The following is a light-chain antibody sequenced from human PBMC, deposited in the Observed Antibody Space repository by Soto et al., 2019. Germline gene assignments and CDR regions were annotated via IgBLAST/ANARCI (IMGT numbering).Light chain of an antibody. CDR1: SSDVGNYKY. CDR3: FSYTGSGTYV. CDR2: EVS. Sequence: QPVLTQPASVSGSPGQSITISCTGTSSDVGNYKYVSWYQQHPGKAPKLMIYEVSNRPSGVSNRFYGSKSGNTASLTIPGRQAEDVTYYYCFSYTGSGTYVVGTGNKGTVL. J-gene: IGLJ1*01. V-gene: IGLV2-14*01.